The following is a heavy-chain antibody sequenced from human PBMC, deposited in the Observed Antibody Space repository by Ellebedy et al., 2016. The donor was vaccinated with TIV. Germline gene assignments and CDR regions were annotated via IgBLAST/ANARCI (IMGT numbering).Heavy chain of an antibody. CDR2: IVGSGA. Sequence: GESLKISCAASGFTFSSFAMGRVRQAPGKGLEWVSGIVGSGAQKYADSVKGRFTISRDNSKRTVDLQMNSLRAEDTAVYFCAKDRTPGDGYWVFDNWGQGTLVSVSS. CDR1: GFTFSSFA. CDR3: AKDRTPGDGYWVFDN. D-gene: IGHD5-18*01. J-gene: IGHJ4*02. V-gene: IGHV3-23*01.